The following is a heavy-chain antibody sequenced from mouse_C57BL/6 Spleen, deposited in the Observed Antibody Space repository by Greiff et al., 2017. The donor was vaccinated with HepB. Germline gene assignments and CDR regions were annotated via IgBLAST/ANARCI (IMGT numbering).Heavy chain of an antibody. D-gene: IGHD1-1*01. CDR3: ARRYYGSHFDY. V-gene: IGHV5-17*01. J-gene: IGHJ2*01. CDR1: GFTFSDYG. Sequence: DVHLVESGGGLVKPGGSLKLSCAASGFTFSDYGMHWVRQAPEKGLEWVAYISSGSSTIYYADTVKGRFTISRDNAKNTLFLQMTSLRSEDTAMYYCARRYYGSHFDYWGQGTTLTVSS. CDR2: ISSGSSTI.